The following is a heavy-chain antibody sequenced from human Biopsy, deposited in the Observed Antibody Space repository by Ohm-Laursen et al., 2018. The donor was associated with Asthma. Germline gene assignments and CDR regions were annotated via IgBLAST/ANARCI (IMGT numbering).Heavy chain of an antibody. CDR3: AREGVAGTHIED. D-gene: IGHD6-19*01. CDR2: ISYDGSSI. Sequence: SLRLSCAAARFTYEMHWVRQAPGKGLEWVAVISYDGSSIYYADSVKGRFTISRDNSKNTLPLQMNSLTAEDTTVYYCAREGVAGTHIEDWGQGTLVTVSS. CDR1: RFTYE. J-gene: IGHJ4*02. V-gene: IGHV3-30-3*01.